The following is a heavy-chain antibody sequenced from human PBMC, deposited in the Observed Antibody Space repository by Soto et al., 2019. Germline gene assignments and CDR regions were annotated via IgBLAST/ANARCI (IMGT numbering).Heavy chain of an antibody. CDR3: ARGRLISTAIPRGRFDP. CDR1: GGSISSGGYY. D-gene: IGHD4-17*01. CDR2: IYYSGSN. V-gene: IGHV4-31*03. Sequence: QVQLQESGPGLVKPSQTLSLTCTVSGGSISSGGYYWSWIRQHPGKGLEWIGYIYYSGSNYYNPSLKSRVTISVDTSKNQFSLKLSSVTVADTAVYYCARGRLISTAIPRGRFDPWGQGTLGTVSS. J-gene: IGHJ5*02.